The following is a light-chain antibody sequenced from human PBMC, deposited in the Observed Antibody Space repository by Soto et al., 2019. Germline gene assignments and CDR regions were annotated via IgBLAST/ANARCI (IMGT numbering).Light chain of an antibody. Sequence: EIVLTQSPGTLSLSPGERATLSCRASQSVSSSYLAWYQQKPGQAPRLLIYGASSSATGIPDRFSGRGSGTPFTLTISRLEPEDFEVYYCQRYGSSPWTFGQGTKVDIK. CDR3: QRYGSSPWT. J-gene: IGKJ1*01. V-gene: IGKV3-20*01. CDR2: GAS. CDR1: QSVSSSY.